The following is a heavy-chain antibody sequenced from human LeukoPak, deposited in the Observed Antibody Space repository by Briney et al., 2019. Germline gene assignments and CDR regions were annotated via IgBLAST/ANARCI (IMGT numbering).Heavy chain of an antibody. CDR3: VPNSGWYY. Sequence: PGGSLRLSCAASGFTVSSNYMSWVRQAPGQGLEWVSIIYSGGSTYYADSVKGRFTISRDNFKNTLFLQMNSLRAEDTAVYFCVPNSGWYYWGQGALVTVSS. D-gene: IGHD6-19*01. V-gene: IGHV3-66*01. J-gene: IGHJ4*02. CDR1: GFTVSSNY. CDR2: IYSGGST.